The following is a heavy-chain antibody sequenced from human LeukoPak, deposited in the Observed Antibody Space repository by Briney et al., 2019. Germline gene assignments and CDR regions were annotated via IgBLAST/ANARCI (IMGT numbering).Heavy chain of an antibody. Sequence: GGSLRLSFAASGFTFSSYAMSWVRQAPGKGLEWVSAISGSGGSTYYADSVKGRFTISRDNSKNTLYLQMNSLRAEDTAVYYCAKVMQRVRQQLPRDGAFDIWGQGTMVTVSS. CDR3: AKVMQRVRQQLPRDGAFDI. CDR1: GFTFSSYA. D-gene: IGHD6-13*01. CDR2: ISGSGGST. J-gene: IGHJ3*02. V-gene: IGHV3-23*01.